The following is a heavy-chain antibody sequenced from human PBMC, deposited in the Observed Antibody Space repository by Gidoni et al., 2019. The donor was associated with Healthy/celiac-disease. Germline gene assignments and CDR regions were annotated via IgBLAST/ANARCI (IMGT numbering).Heavy chain of an antibody. CDR2: IYYSGST. CDR1: GGSISSSSYY. Sequence: QLQLQESGPGLVKPSETLSLTCTVSGGSISSSSYYLGWIRQPPGQGLEWIGCIYYSGSTYYNPSPKSRVTISVDTYKNQFSRKLRSVTAADTAVYYCARDEEFGAFDYWGQGTLVTVSS. J-gene: IGHJ4*02. CDR3: ARDEEFGAFDY. D-gene: IGHD3-10*01. V-gene: IGHV4-39*07.